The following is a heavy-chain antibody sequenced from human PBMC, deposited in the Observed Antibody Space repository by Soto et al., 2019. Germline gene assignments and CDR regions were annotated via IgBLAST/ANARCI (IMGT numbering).Heavy chain of an antibody. CDR2: IYYTGMT. CDR3: ATGPRSSDGYGLFAY. V-gene: IGHV4-39*01. J-gene: IGHJ4*02. Sequence: SETLSLTCTVSGTSISSSDYYWGWIRQPPGKGLEWITSIYYTGMTYYNPSLKSRVTISVDRSKNQLSLKLNSVTAADRAVYYCATGPRSSDGYGLFAYLGQRTLVTGS. D-gene: IGHD5-12*01. CDR1: GTSISSSDYY.